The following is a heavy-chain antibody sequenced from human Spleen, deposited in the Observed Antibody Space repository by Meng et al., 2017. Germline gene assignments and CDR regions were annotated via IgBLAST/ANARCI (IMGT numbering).Heavy chain of an antibody. CDR2: ISYDGSNK. CDR3: ARFPSASVLIDY. CDR1: GFTFSSYA. D-gene: IGHD2-2*01. J-gene: IGHJ4*02. Sequence: SCAASGFTFSSYAMHWVRQAPGKGLEWVAVISYDGSNKYYADSVKGRFTISRDNSKNTLYLQMNSLRAEDTAVYYCARFPSASVLIDYWGQGTLVTVSS. V-gene: IGHV3-30*04.